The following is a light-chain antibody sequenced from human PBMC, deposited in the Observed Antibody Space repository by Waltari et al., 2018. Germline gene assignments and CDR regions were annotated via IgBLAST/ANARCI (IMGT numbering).Light chain of an antibody. CDR2: EVS. Sequence: QSALTQPPSASGSPGQSVTISCTGTRSDVGGSNYVPWYQRHPGKAPKLMIYEVSKRPSGVPDRFSGSKSGNTASLTVSGLQAEDEADYYCSSYAGSNNYVFGTGTKVTVL. V-gene: IGLV2-8*01. J-gene: IGLJ1*01. CDR3: SSYAGSNNYV. CDR1: RSDVGGSNY.